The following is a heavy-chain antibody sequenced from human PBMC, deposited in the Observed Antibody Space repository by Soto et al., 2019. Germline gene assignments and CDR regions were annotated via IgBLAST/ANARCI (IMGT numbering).Heavy chain of an antibody. D-gene: IGHD2-2*01. J-gene: IGHJ6*02. V-gene: IGHV4-34*01. Sequence: QVQLQQWGAGLLKPSETLSLNCTVQGGSFSTYYWSWIRQPPGKGLEWIGEINQSGAANYNPSLKSRVTMSVDTSRNQFSLKVSSVTAADTAVYCCARDRGYQVVSWSSYYYGMDVWGQGATVTVSS. CDR3: ARDRGYQVVSWSSYYYGMDV. CDR1: GGSFSTYY. CDR2: INQSGAA.